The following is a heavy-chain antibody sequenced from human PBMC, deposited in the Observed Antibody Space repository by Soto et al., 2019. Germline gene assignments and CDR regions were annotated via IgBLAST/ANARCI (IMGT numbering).Heavy chain of an antibody. J-gene: IGHJ4*02. D-gene: IGHD2-21*02. V-gene: IGHV3-23*01. CDR3: AKTRTAFYRYYFDS. CDR2: ISGSGGAT. CDR1: GFTFSSYW. Sequence: GGSLRLSCAASGFTFSSYWMSWVRQAPGKGLEWVSGISGSGGATYYTDSVEGRFTISKDFSKNTVSLQMTGLRVDDTAVYYCAKTRTAFYRYYFDSWGQGALVTVSS.